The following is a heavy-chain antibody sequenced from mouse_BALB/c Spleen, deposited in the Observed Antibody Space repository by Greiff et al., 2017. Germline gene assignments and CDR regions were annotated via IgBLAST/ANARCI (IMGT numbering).Heavy chain of an antibody. D-gene: IGHD1-1*01. V-gene: IGHV1-4*01. CDR2: INPCTGYT. J-gene: IGHJ2*01. Sequence: VQLVESGTVLARPGASVKMSCKASGYTFTSYWMYWVKQRPGQGLGWSGYINPCTGYTEYNQKFKDKATLTADKSSSTAYMQLSSLTSEDSAVYYCARFITTAGGGYWGQGTTLTVSA. CDR3: ARFITTAGGGY. CDR1: GYTFTSYW.